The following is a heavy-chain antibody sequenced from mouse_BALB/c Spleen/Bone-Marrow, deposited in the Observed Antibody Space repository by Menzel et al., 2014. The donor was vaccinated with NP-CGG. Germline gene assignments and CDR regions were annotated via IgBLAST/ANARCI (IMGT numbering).Heavy chain of an antibody. D-gene: IGHD2-3*01. V-gene: IGHV5-9-2*01. Sequence: EAMLVESGGGLVKSGGSLKLSCAASGFTFNSYGMSWVRQTPEKRLVWVATISGGGSYTFYSGRVKGRFTISRDNAKNNLCLQLSSLRSEDTALYYCARHAFYDQTEVSFVNWGQGTLVTVSA. CDR2: ISGGGSYT. CDR3: ARHAFYDQTEVSFVN. J-gene: IGHJ3*01. CDR1: GFTFNSYG.